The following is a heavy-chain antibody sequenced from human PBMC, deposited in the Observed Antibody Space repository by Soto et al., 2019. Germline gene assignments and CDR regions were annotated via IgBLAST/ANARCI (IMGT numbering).Heavy chain of an antibody. V-gene: IGHV4-59*01. J-gene: IGHJ4*02. CDR2: IYYSGST. D-gene: IGHD6-19*01. CDR3: ARFGIAVAWFDY. Sequence: TSETLSLTCTVSGGSISSYYWSWIRQPPGKGLEWIGFIYYSGSTNYNPSLKSRVTISVDTSKNQFSLKLSSVTAADTAVYYCARFGIAVAWFDYWGQGTLVTVSS. CDR1: GGSISSYY.